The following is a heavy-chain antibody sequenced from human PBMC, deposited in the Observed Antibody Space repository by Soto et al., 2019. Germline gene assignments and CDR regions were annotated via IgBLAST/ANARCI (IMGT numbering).Heavy chain of an antibody. V-gene: IGHV3-21*01. CDR3: ASFLIAQIPTVTTSP. Sequence: PGGSLRLSCAASGFTFSSYSMNWVRQAPGKGLEWVSSISSSSSYIYYADSVKGRFTISRDNAKNSLYLQMNSLRAEDTAVYYCASFLIAQIPTVTTSPCGQGYLVTVSS. CDR1: GFTFSSYS. CDR2: ISSSSSYI. J-gene: IGHJ5*02. D-gene: IGHD4-17*01.